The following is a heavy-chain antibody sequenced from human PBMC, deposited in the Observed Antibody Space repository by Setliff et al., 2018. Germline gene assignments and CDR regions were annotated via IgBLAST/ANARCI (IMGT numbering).Heavy chain of an antibody. CDR1: GFTFNNYF. D-gene: IGHD4-4*01. J-gene: IGHJ4*02. V-gene: IGHV3-23*01. CDR3: AKCTSWDSHYPYFDY. CDR2: ISNSRGDT. Sequence: GGSLRLSCAASGFTFNNYFMIWVRQASGKGLEWVSSISNSRGDTYYADSVKGRFAVSKDNSKNTMYLQMNSLRDEDTAIYFCAKCTSWDSHYPYFDYWGQGALVTVSS.